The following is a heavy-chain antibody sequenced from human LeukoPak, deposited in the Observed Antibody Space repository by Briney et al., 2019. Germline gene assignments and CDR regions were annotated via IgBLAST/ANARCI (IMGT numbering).Heavy chain of an antibody. J-gene: IGHJ5*02. CDR3: ARDSAGYYP. CDR1: GFSFNTYW. D-gene: IGHD3-9*01. V-gene: IGHV3-7*01. CDR2: INEDGSAK. Sequence: GGSLRLSCAASGFSFNTYWMSWVRQVPGKGLEWVANINEDGSAKYYVGSVVGRFTISRDNAKNSLFLHMNSLRVEDTAVYYCARDSAGYYPWGQGTLVTVSS.